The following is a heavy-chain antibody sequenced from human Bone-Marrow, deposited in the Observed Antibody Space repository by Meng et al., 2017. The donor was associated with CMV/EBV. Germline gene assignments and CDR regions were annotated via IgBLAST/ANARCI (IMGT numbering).Heavy chain of an antibody. V-gene: IGHV4-34*01. J-gene: IGHJ5*02. Sequence: ETLSLTCAVYCGSFSGYYWSWIRQPPGKGLEWIWEINHRGSTNYNTSLKSRVTISVDTSKNQFSLKLSSVTAADTAVYYCARGRRGSIVVVPAAIGHNWFDPWGQGTLVTVSS. CDR2: INHRGST. CDR3: ARGRRGSIVVVPAAIGHNWFDP. D-gene: IGHD2-2*02. CDR1: CGSFSGYY.